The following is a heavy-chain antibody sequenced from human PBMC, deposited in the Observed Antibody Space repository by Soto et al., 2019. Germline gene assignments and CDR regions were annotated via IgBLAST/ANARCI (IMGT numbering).Heavy chain of an antibody. Sequence: QVHLVQSGAEVKKPGASVKVSCKASGYTFTSYGITWVRQAPGQGLEWMGWISAHNGNTDYAQKLQGRVIVTRDTSTSTAYMELRSLISDDTAVYYCARGRYGDYWGQGVLVTVSS. D-gene: IGHD1-1*01. CDR3: ARGRYGDY. CDR1: GYTFTSYG. V-gene: IGHV1-18*01. J-gene: IGHJ4*02. CDR2: ISAHNGNT.